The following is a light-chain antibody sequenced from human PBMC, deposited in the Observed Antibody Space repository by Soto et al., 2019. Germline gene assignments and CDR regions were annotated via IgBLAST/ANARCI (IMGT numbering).Light chain of an antibody. J-gene: IGKJ3*01. Sequence: EIVLTQSPATLSLSPGERATLSCRASQSVSSYLAWYQQKPGQAPRLLIYDASNRATGIPARFSGSGSGTDFTLTISSLEPEDFAVYYCQQRSNWPPLWAFGPGTKVDIK. CDR2: DAS. CDR3: QQRSNWPPLWA. CDR1: QSVSSY. V-gene: IGKV3-11*01.